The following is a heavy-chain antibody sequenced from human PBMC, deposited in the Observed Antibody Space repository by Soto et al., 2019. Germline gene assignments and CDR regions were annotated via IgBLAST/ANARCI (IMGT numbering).Heavy chain of an antibody. CDR3: ARDPFEPVPAAMAVAAAGLPVYYYGMDV. Sequence: GASVKVSCKASGGTFSSYAISWVRQAPGQGSEWMGGNIPIFGTANYAQKFQGRVTITADESTSTAYMELSSLRSEDTAVYYCARDPFEPVPAAMAVAAAGLPVYYYGMDVWGQGTTVTVSS. CDR1: GGTFSSYA. V-gene: IGHV1-69*13. D-gene: IGHD2-2*01. J-gene: IGHJ6*02. CDR2: NIPIFGTA.